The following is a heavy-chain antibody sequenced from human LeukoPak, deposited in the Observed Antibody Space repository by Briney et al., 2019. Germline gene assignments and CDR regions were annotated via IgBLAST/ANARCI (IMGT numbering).Heavy chain of an antibody. CDR2: IIPIFGTA. CDR3: AGSPPIAAAGWFDP. J-gene: IGHJ5*02. CDR1: GYTFTSYD. V-gene: IGHV1-69*06. D-gene: IGHD6-13*01. Sequence: ASVKVSCKASGYTFTSYDINWVRQAPGQGLEWMGGIIPIFGTANYAQKFQGRVTITADKSTSTAYMELSSLRSEDTAVYYCAGSPPIAAAGWFDPWGQGTLVTVSS.